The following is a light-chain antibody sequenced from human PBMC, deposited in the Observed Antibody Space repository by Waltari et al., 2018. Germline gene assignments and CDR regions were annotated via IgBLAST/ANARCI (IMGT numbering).Light chain of an antibody. CDR3: ATWDDTLSGWV. CDR2: YND. J-gene: IGLJ3*02. CDR1: NSNIGNNA. V-gene: IGLV1-36*01. Sequence: QSVLTQPPPVSGVPRQRVTISCSGSNSNIGNNAVAWYQQIPGRAPKLLIYYNDLLSSGVSDRFSGSKSGSSASLAISGLQSEDEADYYCATWDDTLSGWVFGGGTKLTVL.